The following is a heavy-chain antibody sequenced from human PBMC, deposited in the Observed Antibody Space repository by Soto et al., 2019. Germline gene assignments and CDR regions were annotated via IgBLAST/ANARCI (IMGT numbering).Heavy chain of an antibody. CDR1: GGSFSGYY. Sequence: PSETLSLTCAVYGGSFSGYYWSWIRQPPGKGLEWIGEINHSGSTNYNPSLKSRVTISVDTSKNQFSLKLSSVTAADTAVYYCARGLRGGSYHYYYYYGMDVWGQGTTVTVS. J-gene: IGHJ6*02. CDR2: INHSGST. CDR3: ARGLRGGSYHYYYYYGMDV. V-gene: IGHV4-34*01. D-gene: IGHD2-15*01.